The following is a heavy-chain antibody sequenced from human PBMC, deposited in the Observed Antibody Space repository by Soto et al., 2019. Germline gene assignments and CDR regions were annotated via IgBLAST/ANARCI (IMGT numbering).Heavy chain of an antibody. D-gene: IGHD3-9*01. CDR2: IYYSGST. V-gene: IGHV4-61*01. CDR1: GGSISSSSYY. Sequence: SETLSLTCTVSGGSISSSSYYWSWIRQPPGRGLEWIGYIYYSGSTNYNPSLKSRVTISVDTSKNQFSLRLSSVTAADTAVYYCARASGLRYFDWFPGPFDYWGQGTLVTVSS. CDR3: ARASGLRYFDWFPGPFDY. J-gene: IGHJ4*02.